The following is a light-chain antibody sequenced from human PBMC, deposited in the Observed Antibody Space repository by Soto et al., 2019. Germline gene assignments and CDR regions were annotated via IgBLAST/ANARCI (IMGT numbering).Light chain of an antibody. J-gene: IGKJ4*01. CDR1: QTISTY. CDR3: QQYGSLPLT. CDR2: DAS. Sequence: DIQMTQSPSSLSASVGDRVTITCRASQTISTYLNWYQQKPGKAPRLLIYDASSLLSGVPSRFSGSGSGTDFTLTISRLEPEDFALYYCQQYGSLPLTFGGGTRVEIK. V-gene: IGKV1-39*01.